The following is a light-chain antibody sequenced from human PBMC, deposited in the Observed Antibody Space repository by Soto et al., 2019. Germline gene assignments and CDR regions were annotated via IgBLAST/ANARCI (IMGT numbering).Light chain of an antibody. CDR1: SSDVGSYNR. J-gene: IGLJ1*01. CDR3: SSYTSSSNFVV. CDR2: EVS. Sequence: QSALTQPPSVSGSPGQSVTISCTGTSSDVGSYNRVSWYQQPPGTAPKLMIYEVSNRPSGVPDRFSGSKSGNTASLTISGLQAEDEADYYCSSYTSSSNFVVFGTGTKVTVL. V-gene: IGLV2-18*02.